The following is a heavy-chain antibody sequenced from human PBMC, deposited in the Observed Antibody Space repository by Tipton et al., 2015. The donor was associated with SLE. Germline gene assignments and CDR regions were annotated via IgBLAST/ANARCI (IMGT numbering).Heavy chain of an antibody. Sequence: TLSLTCAVYGGSFSGYYWSWIRQAPGKGLEWIGEINHSGSPNYNPSLKSRITISVDTSKNQFSLKLSSVTAADTAVYYCARKRNGMGIWGQGTMVTVSS. J-gene: IGHJ3*02. D-gene: IGHD5-24*01. CDR2: INHSGSP. CDR3: ARKRNGMGI. V-gene: IGHV4-34*01. CDR1: GGSFSGYY.